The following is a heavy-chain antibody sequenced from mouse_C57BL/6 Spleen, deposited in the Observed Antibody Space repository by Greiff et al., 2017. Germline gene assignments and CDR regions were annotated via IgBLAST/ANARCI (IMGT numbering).Heavy chain of an antibody. D-gene: IGHD4-1*02. Sequence: ESGPGLVKPSQSLSLTCSVTGYSITSGYYWNWIRQFPGNKLEWMGYISYDGSNNYNPSLKNRISFTRDTSKNQFFLKLNSVTTEYTATYYCARGNWDGFDYWGQGTTLTVSS. CDR2: ISYDGSN. J-gene: IGHJ2*01. CDR3: ARGNWDGFDY. CDR1: GYSITSGYY. V-gene: IGHV3-6*01.